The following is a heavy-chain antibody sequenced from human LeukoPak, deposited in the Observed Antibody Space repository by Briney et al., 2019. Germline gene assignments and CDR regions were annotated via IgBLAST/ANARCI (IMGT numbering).Heavy chain of an antibody. D-gene: IGHD6-13*01. J-gene: IGHJ4*02. Sequence: ASVKVCCKASGGTFSSYAISWVRQAPGQGLEWMGGIIPIFGTANYAQKFQGRVTITADESTSTAYMELSSLRSEDMAVYYCAREGDSSSWSYYFDYWGQGTLVTVSS. V-gene: IGHV1-69*13. CDR3: AREGDSSSWSYYFDY. CDR2: IIPIFGTA. CDR1: GGTFSSYA.